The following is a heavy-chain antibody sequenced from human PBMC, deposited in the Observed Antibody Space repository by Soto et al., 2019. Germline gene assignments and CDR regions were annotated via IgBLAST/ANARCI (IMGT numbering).Heavy chain of an antibody. CDR3: ARAVAAGYYFDY. V-gene: IGHV4-31*03. D-gene: IGHD6-13*01. CDR1: GGSISSCGYY. J-gene: IGHJ4*02. CDR2: IYYSGST. Sequence: SETLSLTCPVSGGSISSCGYYWNWIRQQRVKGLEWIGYIYYSGSTYYSTFIKSRVTISVDTSKNQSSLKFSSVTASDTAVDYCARAVAAGYYFDYWGQGTLVTVSS.